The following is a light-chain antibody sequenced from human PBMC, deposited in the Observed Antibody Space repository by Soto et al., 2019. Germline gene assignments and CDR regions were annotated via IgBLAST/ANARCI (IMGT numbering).Light chain of an antibody. J-gene: IGKJ1*01. CDR1: KSVRSY. CDR2: DAS. Sequence: EIVLTQSPATLSLSPGERATLTCSASKSVRSYFAWNQQPPGQPPRLLIYDASNGATGIPARFSGRGAGKDFPITISSLEHEDFAFYYCQQRSNSPWTFGQGTKVDI. CDR3: QQRSNSPWT. V-gene: IGKV3-11*01.